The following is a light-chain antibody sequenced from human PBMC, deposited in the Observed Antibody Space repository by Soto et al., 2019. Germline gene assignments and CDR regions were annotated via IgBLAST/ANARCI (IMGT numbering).Light chain of an antibody. Sequence: EIVLTQSPDTLSLSPGERATLSCGASQRIISDYLAWYQQKPGQVPRLLMSAASTRATGIPDRFTGSGSGTDFTLTISRLEPEDFAVYYCQQSSRSPVTFGQGTRLEIK. V-gene: IGKV3-20*01. CDR1: QRIISDY. CDR2: AAS. J-gene: IGKJ5*01. CDR3: QQSSRSPVT.